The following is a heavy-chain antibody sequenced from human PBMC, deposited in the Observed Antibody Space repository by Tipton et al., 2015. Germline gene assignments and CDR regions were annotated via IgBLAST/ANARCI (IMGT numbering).Heavy chain of an antibody. V-gene: IGHV4-38-2*02. Sequence: TLSLTCAVSAYSISTDYYWVWIRQPPGKGLEWIGTISHGGNTFYNPSLKSRVTISGDTSKNQFSLELNSVTAADTAVYYCARERENSYGSFDHWGQGSLVTVSS. CDR3: ARERENSYGSFDH. D-gene: IGHD3-16*01. CDR2: ISHGGNT. CDR1: AYSISTDYY. J-gene: IGHJ4*02.